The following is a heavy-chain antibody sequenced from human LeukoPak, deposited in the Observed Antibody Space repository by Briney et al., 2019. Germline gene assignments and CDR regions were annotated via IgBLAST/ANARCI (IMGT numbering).Heavy chain of an antibody. D-gene: IGHD5-12*01. J-gene: IGHJ4*02. CDR3: ARDPKWLDY. V-gene: IGHV3-7*01. CDR1: GFTISNYW. Sequence: PGGSLRLSCAASGFTISNYWMSWVRQAPGNGLEWVANTNQEGSEKYYVDSVKGRFTISKDNAKNSLYLQMNSLRAEDTAVYYCARDPKWLDYWGQGTLVTVSS. CDR2: TNQEGSEK.